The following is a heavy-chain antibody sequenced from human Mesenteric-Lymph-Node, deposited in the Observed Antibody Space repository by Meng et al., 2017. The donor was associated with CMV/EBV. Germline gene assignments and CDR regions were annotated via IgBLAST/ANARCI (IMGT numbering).Heavy chain of an antibody. CDR2: ISSSSSSI. Sequence: GESLKISCAASGFTFSSYWMHWVRQAPGKGLEWVSSISSSSSSIYYADSVRGRFTISRDNAKNSLYLQMNSLRAEDTAVYYCAKLPGSSGWYYYYYGMDVWGQGTTVTVSS. CDR1: GFTFSSYW. V-gene: IGHV3-21*04. J-gene: IGHJ6*02. D-gene: IGHD6-19*01. CDR3: AKLPGSSGWYYYYYGMDV.